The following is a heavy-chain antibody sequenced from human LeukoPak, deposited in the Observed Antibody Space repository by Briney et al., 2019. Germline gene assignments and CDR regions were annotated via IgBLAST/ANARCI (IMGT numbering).Heavy chain of an antibody. CDR3: ARDVTRVAVAVLGY. CDR2: ISAYNGNT. J-gene: IGHJ4*02. Sequence: GASVKVSCKASGYTFTSYGISWVRQAPGQGLEWMGWISAYNGNTNYAQKLQGRVTMTTDTSTSTAYMELGSLRSDDTAVYYCARDVTRVAVAVLGYWGQGTLVTASS. D-gene: IGHD6-19*01. CDR1: GYTFTSYG. V-gene: IGHV1-18*04.